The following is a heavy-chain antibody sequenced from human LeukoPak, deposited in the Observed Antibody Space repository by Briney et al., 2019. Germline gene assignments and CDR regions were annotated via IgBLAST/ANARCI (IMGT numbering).Heavy chain of an antibody. V-gene: IGHV1-8*01. CDR1: GYTFTSYD. D-gene: IGHD3-22*01. CDR2: MNPNSGNT. Sequence: ASVKVSCKASGYTFTSYDINWVRQATGQGLEWMEWMNPNSGNTGYAQKFQGRVTTTRNTSISTAYMELSSLRSEDTAVYYCAREDYYYDSSGYPNWGQGTLVTVSS. CDR3: AREDYYYDSSGYPN. J-gene: IGHJ4*02.